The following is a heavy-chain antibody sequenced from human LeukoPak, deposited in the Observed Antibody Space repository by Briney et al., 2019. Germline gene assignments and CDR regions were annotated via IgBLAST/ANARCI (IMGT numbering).Heavy chain of an antibody. Sequence: ASVKVSCKASGYTFTSYAMNWVRQAPGQGLEWMGWINTNTGNPTYAQGFTGRFVFSLDTSVSTAYLQISSLKAEDTAVYYCARALRDFWSGYGDYYYYMDVWGKGTTVTVSS. J-gene: IGHJ6*03. D-gene: IGHD3-3*01. CDR1: GYTFTSYA. CDR2: INTNTGNP. CDR3: ARALRDFWSGYGDYYYYMDV. V-gene: IGHV7-4-1*02.